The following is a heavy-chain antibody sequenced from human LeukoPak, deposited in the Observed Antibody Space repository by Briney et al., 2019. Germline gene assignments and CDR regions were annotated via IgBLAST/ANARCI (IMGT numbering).Heavy chain of an antibody. CDR2: ISYVGQT. V-gene: IGHV4-39*01. CDR3: ARLVYSDPNYFDY. D-gene: IGHD1-26*01. Sequence: SETLSLTCTVSGGSIDNSNGYFWVWLRQPPGKGLEWIGSISYVGQTFYNSSLESRVTLSVDKPRNQFSLRLRSVTAADTAVFYCARLVYSDPNYFDYWGQGSLVTVSS. J-gene: IGHJ4*02. CDR1: GGSIDNSNGYF.